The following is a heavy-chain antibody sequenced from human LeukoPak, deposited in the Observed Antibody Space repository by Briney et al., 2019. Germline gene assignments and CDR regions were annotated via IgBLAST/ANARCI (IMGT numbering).Heavy chain of an antibody. CDR1: GYTFTGYY. D-gene: IGHD3-10*01. CDR3: ARWFGELFGYYYYMDV. V-gene: IGHV1-2*02. J-gene: IGHJ6*03. CDR2: INPNSGGT. Sequence: ASVKVSCKASGYTFTGYYMHWVRQAPGQGLEWMGWINPNSGGTNYAQKFQGRVTMTRDTSISTAYMELSGLRSDGTAVYYCARWFGELFGYYYYMDVWGKGTTVTVSS.